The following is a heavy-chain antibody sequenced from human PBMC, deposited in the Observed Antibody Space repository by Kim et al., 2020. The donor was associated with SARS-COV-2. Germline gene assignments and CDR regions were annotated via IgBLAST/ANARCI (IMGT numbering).Heavy chain of an antibody. D-gene: IGHD3-22*01. CDR2: ISYDGSNK. V-gene: IGHV3-30*04. J-gene: IGHJ4*02. CDR1: GFTFSSYA. CDR3: ASLSGSLDY. Sequence: GGSLRLSCAASGFTFSSYAMHWVRQAPGKGLEWVAVISYDGSNKYYADSVKGRFTISRDNSKNTLYLQMNSLRAEDTAVYYCASLSGSLDYWGQGTLVTVSS.